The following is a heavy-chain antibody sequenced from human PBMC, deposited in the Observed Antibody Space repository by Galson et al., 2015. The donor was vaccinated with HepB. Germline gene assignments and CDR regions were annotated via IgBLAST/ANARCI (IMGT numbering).Heavy chain of an antibody. V-gene: IGHV4-38-2*02. Sequence: ETLSLTCAVSGYSIRSGYYWGWIRQPPGKGLEWIGSIYHSGSTYYNPSLKSRVTISVDTSKNQFSLKLSSVTAADTAVYYCARDWDYYGSGSYSTYSNAFDIWGQGTMVTVSS. D-gene: IGHD3-10*01. J-gene: IGHJ3*02. CDR1: GYSIRSGYY. CDR2: IYHSGST. CDR3: ARDWDYYGSGSYSTYSNAFDI.